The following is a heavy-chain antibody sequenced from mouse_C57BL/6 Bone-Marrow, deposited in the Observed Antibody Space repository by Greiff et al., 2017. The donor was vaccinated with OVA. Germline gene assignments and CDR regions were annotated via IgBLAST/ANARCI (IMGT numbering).Heavy chain of an antibody. J-gene: IGHJ4*01. Sequence: EVQLQESGPGLVKPSQSLSLTCSVTGYSITSGYYWNWIRQFPGNKLEWMGYISYDGSNNYNPSLKNRISITRDTSKNQFFLKLNSVTTEDTATYYCAHSTPGAMDYWGQGTSVTVSS. CDR2: ISYDGSN. CDR3: AHSTPGAMDY. D-gene: IGHD6-1*01. CDR1: GYSITSGYY. V-gene: IGHV3-6*01.